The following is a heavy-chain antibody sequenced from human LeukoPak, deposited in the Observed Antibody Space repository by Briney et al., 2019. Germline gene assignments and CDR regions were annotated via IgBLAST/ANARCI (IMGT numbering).Heavy chain of an antibody. Sequence: PGGSLRLSCAASGFTFSSYGMHWVRQAPGKGLEWVAVIWYDGSNKYYADSVKGRFTISRDNSKNTLYLQMNSLIAEDTAVYYCARDASSGWYGMNAFDIWGQGTMVTVSS. J-gene: IGHJ3*02. V-gene: IGHV3-33*01. D-gene: IGHD6-19*01. CDR3: ARDASSGWYGMNAFDI. CDR2: IWYDGSNK. CDR1: GFTFSSYG.